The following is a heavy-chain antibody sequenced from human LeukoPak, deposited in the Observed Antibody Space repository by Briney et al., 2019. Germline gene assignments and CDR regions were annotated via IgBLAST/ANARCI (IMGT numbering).Heavy chain of an antibody. CDR3: ARHAAPGAYHFDY. Sequence: PSETLSLTCSVSGGSINNYYWSWIRQPPGKGLEWIGYIYYSGSTKYNPSLKSRVTISVDTSKNQFSLKVRSVTAADTAVYYWARHAAPGAYHFDYWGQGTLVTVSS. D-gene: IGHD3-16*01. CDR1: GGSINNYY. J-gene: IGHJ4*02. V-gene: IGHV4-59*01. CDR2: IYYSGST.